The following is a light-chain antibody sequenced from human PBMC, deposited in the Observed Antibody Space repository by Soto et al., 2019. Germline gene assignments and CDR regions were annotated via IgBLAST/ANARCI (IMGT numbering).Light chain of an antibody. CDR3: QQYSIYWNT. Sequence: DIQMTQSPSTLSASVGDGVTITCRASQSISTWLAWYQQKPGKAPKLLIYDASTLESGVPSRFSGSGPGTEFTLTISSLQPDDFATYYCQQYSIYWNTFGQGTKLEIK. CDR2: DAS. J-gene: IGKJ2*01. V-gene: IGKV1-5*01. CDR1: QSISTW.